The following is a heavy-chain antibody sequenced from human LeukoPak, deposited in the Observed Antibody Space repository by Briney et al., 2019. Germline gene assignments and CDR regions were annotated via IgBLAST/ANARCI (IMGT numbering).Heavy chain of an antibody. V-gene: IGHV4-38-2*02. D-gene: IGHD1-26*01. CDR3: ARSVSGSYYRFFDY. CDR1: GYSISSGYY. Sequence: SETLSLTCTVSGYSISSGYYWGWIRPPPGKGLEWIGSIYHSGSTNYNPSLKSRVTISVDKSKNQFSLKLSSVTAADTAVYYCARSVSGSYYRFFDYWGQGTLVTVSS. J-gene: IGHJ4*02. CDR2: IYHSGST.